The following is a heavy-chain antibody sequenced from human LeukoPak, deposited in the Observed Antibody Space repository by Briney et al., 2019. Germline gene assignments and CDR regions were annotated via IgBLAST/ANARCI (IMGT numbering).Heavy chain of an antibody. D-gene: IGHD4-11*01. CDR1: GFIFNHHA. J-gene: IGHJ4*02. V-gene: IGHV3-33*06. CDR3: AKDAQRGFDYSNSLEY. CDR2: IWSDKSNR. Sequence: PGGSLRLSCAASGFIFNHHAMHWVRQAPGKGLEWVAVIWSDKSNRFYGDSVRGRFTISRDDSRKTVYLQMERMAAEDTAIYYCAKDAQRGFDYSNSLEYWGQGALVTFAS.